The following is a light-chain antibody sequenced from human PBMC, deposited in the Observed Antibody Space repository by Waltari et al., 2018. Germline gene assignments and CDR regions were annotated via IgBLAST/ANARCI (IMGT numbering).Light chain of an antibody. V-gene: IGKV4-1*01. J-gene: IGKJ4*01. Sequence: DIVMTQSPDSLAVSLGERATVNCKSSQGVLFSSDNKNYLAWYQQKPGQPPKVLIYWASTRESGVPDRCSGSGSGTDVTLTISSLQAEDVAVYYCQQYYSNEVTFGGGDQGGDQT. CDR2: WAS. CDR3: QQYYSNEVT. CDR1: QGVLFSSDNKNY.